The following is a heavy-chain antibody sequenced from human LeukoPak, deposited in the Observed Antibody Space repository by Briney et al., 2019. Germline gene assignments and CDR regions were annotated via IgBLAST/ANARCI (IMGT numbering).Heavy chain of an antibody. CDR3: ARGPLDSGYTYFDY. J-gene: IGHJ4*02. CDR1: GGSVSTSYY. D-gene: IGHD5-12*01. V-gene: IGHV4-59*02. Sequence: SETLSLTCAVSGGSVSTSYYWSWIRQPPGKGLEWIGYFYSGSTNYNPSLRSRVTISVDTSKNQFSLKLSSVTAADTAVYYCARGPLDSGYTYFDYWGQGTLVSVAS. CDR2: FYSGST.